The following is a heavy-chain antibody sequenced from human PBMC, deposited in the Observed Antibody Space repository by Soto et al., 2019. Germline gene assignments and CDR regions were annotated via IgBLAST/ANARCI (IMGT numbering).Heavy chain of an antibody. J-gene: IGHJ4*02. CDR1: GGTFSSYT. D-gene: IGHD3-16*01. V-gene: IGHV1-69*08. CDR2: IIPILGIA. Sequence: QVQLVQSGAEVKKPGSSVKVSCKASGGTFSSYTISWVRQAPGQGLEWMGRIIPILGIANYAQKFQGRVMITADKSTSTAYMELSSLRSEDTAVYYCARDLKAPGGGIGYWGQGTLVTVSS. CDR3: ARDLKAPGGGIGY.